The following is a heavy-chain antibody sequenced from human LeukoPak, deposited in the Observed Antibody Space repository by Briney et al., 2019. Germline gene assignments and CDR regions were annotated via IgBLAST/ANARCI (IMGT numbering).Heavy chain of an antibody. D-gene: IGHD3-22*01. V-gene: IGHV1-46*01. CDR1: GYTFTSYH. Sequence: ASVKVSCKASGYTFTSYHMHWVRQAPGQGLEWMGKINLSGGSTTYAQKFQGRVTITRDTSASTAYMELSSLRSEDTAVYYCANPRYDSSGYYYVDWGQGTLVTVSS. CDR3: ANPRYDSSGYYYVD. CDR2: INLSGGST. J-gene: IGHJ4*02.